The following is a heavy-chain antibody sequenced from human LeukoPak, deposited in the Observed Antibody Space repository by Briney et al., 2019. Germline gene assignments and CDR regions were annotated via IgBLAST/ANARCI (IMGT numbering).Heavy chain of an antibody. CDR2: ISGSGGST. D-gene: IGHD4-23*01. V-gene: IGHV3-23*01. CDR1: GFTFSSYA. J-gene: IGHJ4*02. CDR3: ATLPWGHEPFDC. Sequence: GGSLRPSCAASGFTFSSYAMSWVRQAPGKGLEWVSGISGSGGSTYYADSVKGRFTISRDNSKNTLHVQMNSLRAEDTAVYYCATLPWGHEPFDCWGQGTLVTVSS.